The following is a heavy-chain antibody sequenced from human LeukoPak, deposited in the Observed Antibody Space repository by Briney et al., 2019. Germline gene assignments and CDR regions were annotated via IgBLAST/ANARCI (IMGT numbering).Heavy chain of an antibody. Sequence: GGSLRLSCAASRFTFNKYGMHWVRQAPGKGLEWVAVISYDGSNKYYADSVKGRFTISRDNAKNSLYLQLNSLRAEDTAVYYCARSLVVGATYPYHWGQGTLVTVSS. D-gene: IGHD1-26*01. CDR3: ARSLVVGATYPYH. CDR1: RFTFNKYG. J-gene: IGHJ5*02. V-gene: IGHV3-30*12. CDR2: ISYDGSNK.